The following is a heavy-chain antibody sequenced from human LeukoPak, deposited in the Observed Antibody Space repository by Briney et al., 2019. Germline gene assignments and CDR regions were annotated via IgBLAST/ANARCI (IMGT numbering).Heavy chain of an antibody. CDR3: AKATYYYDSSGYYYAWFDP. J-gene: IGHJ5*02. V-gene: IGHV3-9*01. CDR2: INWNSGSI. D-gene: IGHD3-22*01. Sequence: GRSLRLSCAASGFTFDDYAMHWVRQAPGKGLEWVSGINWNSGSIGYADSVKGRFTISRDNAKNSLYLQMNSLRAEDTALYYCAKATYYYDSSGYYYAWFDPWGQGTLVTVSS. CDR1: GFTFDDYA.